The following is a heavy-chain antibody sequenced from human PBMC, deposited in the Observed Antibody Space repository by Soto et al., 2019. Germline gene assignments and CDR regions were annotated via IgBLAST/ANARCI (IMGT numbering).Heavy chain of an antibody. Sequence: PGGSLRLSCAASGFTFSNAWMSWVRQAPGKGLEWVGRIKSETDGGTTDYAAPVKGRFTISRDDSKNTLYLQMNSLKTEDTAVYYCTTAPYIWGSYLSNFWGQGTLVTVSS. CDR1: GFTFSNAW. J-gene: IGHJ4*02. CDR2: IKSETDGGTT. V-gene: IGHV3-15*01. D-gene: IGHD3-16*02. CDR3: TTAPYIWGSYLSNF.